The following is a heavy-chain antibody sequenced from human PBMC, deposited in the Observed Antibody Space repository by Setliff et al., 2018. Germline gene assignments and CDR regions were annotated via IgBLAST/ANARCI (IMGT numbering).Heavy chain of an antibody. CDR1: GYSFTSYW. Sequence: GESLKISCKGSGYSFTSYWIGWVRQMPGKGLEWMGIIYPGDSDTRYSPSFQGQVTISADNSISTAYLQWSSLKASDTAMYYCARQAIFGSDAFDIWGQGTMVTGSS. V-gene: IGHV5-51*01. CDR2: IYPGDSDT. D-gene: IGHD3-3*01. CDR3: ARQAIFGSDAFDI. J-gene: IGHJ3*02.